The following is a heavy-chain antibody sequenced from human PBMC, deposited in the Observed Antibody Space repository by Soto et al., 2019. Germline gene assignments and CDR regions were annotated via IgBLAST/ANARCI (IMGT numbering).Heavy chain of an antibody. Sequence: GASVKVSCKASGYRFTNHAISWVRQAPGQGLEWMGGIIPIFGTANYAQKFQGRVTITADESTSTAYMELSSLRSEDTAVYYCARGSYYDSSGYLDYWGQGTLVTVSS. CDR1: GYRFTNHA. CDR3: ARGSYYDSSGYLDY. D-gene: IGHD3-22*01. V-gene: IGHV1-69*13. J-gene: IGHJ4*02. CDR2: IIPIFGTA.